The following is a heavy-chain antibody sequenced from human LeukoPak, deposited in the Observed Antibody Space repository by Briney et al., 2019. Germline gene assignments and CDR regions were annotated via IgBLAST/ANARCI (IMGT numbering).Heavy chain of an antibody. Sequence: KPSETLSLTCTVSGGSISSYYWSWIRQPPGKGLEWIGYIYYSGSTNYNPSLKSRVTISVDTSKNQFSLKLSSVTAADTAVYYCASGGCTGGVCYDYFDYWGQGTLVTVSS. D-gene: IGHD2-8*02. CDR3: ASGGCTGGVCYDYFDY. CDR2: IYYSGST. V-gene: IGHV4-59*01. CDR1: GGSISSYY. J-gene: IGHJ4*02.